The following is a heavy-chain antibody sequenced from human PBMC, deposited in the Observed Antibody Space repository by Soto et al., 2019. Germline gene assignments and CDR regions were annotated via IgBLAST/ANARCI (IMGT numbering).Heavy chain of an antibody. CDR1: GGTFSGHA. Sequence: QVQLVQSGAEVKKPGSSVKVSCEASGGTFSGHAISWVRQAPGQGPEWMGGLIPRLGTTQHAQNFQDRLTITAAKSTSTAYRALTSLRFADTAIYHFARGANWGYRFDSWGQGTLVTVSS. V-gene: IGHV1-69*06. J-gene: IGHJ4*02. CDR3: ARGANWGYRFDS. CDR2: LIPRLGTT. D-gene: IGHD7-27*01.